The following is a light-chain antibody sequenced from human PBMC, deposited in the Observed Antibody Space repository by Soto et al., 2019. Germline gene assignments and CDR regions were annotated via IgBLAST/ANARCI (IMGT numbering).Light chain of an antibody. Sequence: DIQMTQSPSTLSASVRDRVTITCRASRSISGWLAWYQQKPGKAPKLLIYDASSLESGVPSRFSGSRSGTEFTLTISSLQPDDFATYYCQQYESYSPWTFGQGTKVEIK. CDR3: QQYESYSPWT. J-gene: IGKJ1*01. CDR2: DAS. V-gene: IGKV1-5*01. CDR1: RSISGW.